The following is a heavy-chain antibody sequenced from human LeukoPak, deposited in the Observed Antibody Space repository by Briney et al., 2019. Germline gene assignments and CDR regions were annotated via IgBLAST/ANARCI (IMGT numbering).Heavy chain of an antibody. CDR1: GFTFSSYA. CDR3: AKDRGGTMVRGVFDY. V-gene: IGHV3-23*01. J-gene: IGHJ4*02. CDR2: ISGSGGST. Sequence: GGSLRLSCAASGFTFSSYAMSWVRQAPGKGLEWVSAISGSGGSTYYADSVKGRFTISRDNSKNTLHLQMNSLRAEDTAVYYCAKDRGGTMVRGVFDYWGQGTLVTVSS. D-gene: IGHD3-10*01.